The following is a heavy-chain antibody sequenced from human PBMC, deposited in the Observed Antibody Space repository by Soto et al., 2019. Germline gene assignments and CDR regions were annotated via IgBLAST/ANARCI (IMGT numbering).Heavy chain of an antibody. V-gene: IGHV4-31*03. CDR2: IYYSGST. Sequence: QVPLQESGPGLVKPSQTLTLTCTVSGGSISSGGYYWSWIRQHPGKGLEWIGYIYYSGSTYYNPSLKSRVTISVDTSKNQFSLKLSSVTAADTAVYYCARERYGGWFDPWGQGTLVTVSS. CDR3: ARERYGGWFDP. J-gene: IGHJ5*02. CDR1: GGSISSGGYY. D-gene: IGHD3-9*01.